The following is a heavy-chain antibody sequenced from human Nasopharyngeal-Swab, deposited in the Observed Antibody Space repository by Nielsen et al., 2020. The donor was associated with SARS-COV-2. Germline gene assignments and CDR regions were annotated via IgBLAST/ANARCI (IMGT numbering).Heavy chain of an antibody. Sequence: SVQVTCKASAGTFSSYAISWVRQPPAQGLEWMGGIIPIFGTANYAQKSQGRVTITADESTSTASMELSSLRSEDTAVYYCARDRTIAVAGLDSAGEFDYWGQGTLVTVSS. CDR2: IIPIFGTA. CDR1: AGTFSSYA. D-gene: IGHD6-19*01. V-gene: IGHV1-69*13. CDR3: ARDRTIAVAGLDSAGEFDY. J-gene: IGHJ4*02.